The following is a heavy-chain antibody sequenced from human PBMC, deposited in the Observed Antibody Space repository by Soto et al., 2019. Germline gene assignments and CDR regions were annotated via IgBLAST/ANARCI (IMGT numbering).Heavy chain of an antibody. J-gene: IGHJ6*02. Sequence: QVQLVESGGGVVQPGRSLRLSCAASGFTFSSYGMHWVRQAPGKGLEWVADIWYDGSNKYYADSVKGRFTISRDNSKNTLYLQMNSLRAEDTAVYYCARGPPYCSGGSCYAHYYYGMDVWGQGTTVTVSS. D-gene: IGHD2-15*01. CDR3: ARGPPYCSGGSCYAHYYYGMDV. V-gene: IGHV3-33*01. CDR2: IWYDGSNK. CDR1: GFTFSSYG.